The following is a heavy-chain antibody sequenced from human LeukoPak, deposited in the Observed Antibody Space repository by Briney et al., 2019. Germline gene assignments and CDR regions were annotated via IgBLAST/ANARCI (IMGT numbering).Heavy chain of an antibody. D-gene: IGHD3-10*01. CDR1: GFTFDDYA. V-gene: IGHV3-9*01. Sequence: GGSLRLSCAASGFTFDDYAMHWVRQAPGKGLEWVSGISWNSGSIGYADSVKGRFTISRDNAKNSLYLRMNSLRAEDTALYYCAKDMGGYYGSGSYFSAWGQGTLVTVSS. CDR2: ISWNSGSI. CDR3: AKDMGGYYGSGSYFSA. J-gene: IGHJ4*02.